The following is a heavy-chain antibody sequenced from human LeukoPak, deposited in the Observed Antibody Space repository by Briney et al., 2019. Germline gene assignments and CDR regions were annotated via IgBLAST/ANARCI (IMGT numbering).Heavy chain of an antibody. D-gene: IGHD2-15*01. CDR1: GSTFTSYT. V-gene: IGHV3-21*01. CDR2: ISSTSTYI. J-gene: IGHJ3*02. CDR3: ARRAAGKPFDI. Sequence: PGGSLRLSCAASGSTFTSYTMNWVRQAPGKGLEWVSSISSTSTYIFYADSVKGRFTISRDNAKNSLYLQMNSLRAEDTAVYYCARRAAGKPFDIWGQGTVVTVSS.